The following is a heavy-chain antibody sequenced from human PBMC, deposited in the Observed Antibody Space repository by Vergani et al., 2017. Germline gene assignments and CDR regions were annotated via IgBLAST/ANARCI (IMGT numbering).Heavy chain of an antibody. V-gene: IGHV4-59*01. J-gene: IGHJ3*02. CDR1: GGSISSYY. CDR3: ARNPYCGGDCDSDAFDI. Sequence: QVQLQESGPGLVKPSETLSLTCTVSGGSISSYYWSWIRQPPGKGLEWIGYIYYSGSTNYNPSLKSRVTISVDTSKNQFSLKLSSVTAADTAVYYCARNPYCGGDCDSDAFDIWDQGTMVTVSS. CDR2: IYYSGST. D-gene: IGHD2-21*02.